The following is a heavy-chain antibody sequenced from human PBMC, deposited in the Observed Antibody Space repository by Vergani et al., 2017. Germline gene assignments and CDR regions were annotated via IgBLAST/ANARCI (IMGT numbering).Heavy chain of an antibody. CDR3: AKAGDSSGYSPRDAFDI. V-gene: IGHV1-2*02. CDR2: INPNSGGT. Sequence: QVQLVQSGAEVKKPGASVKVSCKASGYTFTGYYMHWVRQAPGQGLEWMGWINPNSGGTNYAQKFQGRVTITADESTSTAYMELSSLRSEDTAVYYCAKAGDSSGYSPRDAFDIWGQGTMVTVSS. J-gene: IGHJ3*02. D-gene: IGHD3-22*01. CDR1: GYTFTGYY.